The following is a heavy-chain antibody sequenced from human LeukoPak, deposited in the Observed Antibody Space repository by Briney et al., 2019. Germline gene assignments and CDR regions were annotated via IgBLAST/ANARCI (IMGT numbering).Heavy chain of an antibody. Sequence: ASVKVSCKASGYSFTRYDISWVRQAPGQGLEWMGWISTYSGNTNYAQRLHGRVTMTTDTSTTTAYMELRNLRSDDTAVYYCARDAYNSRYFDYWGQGTPVTVSS. V-gene: IGHV1-18*01. D-gene: IGHD5-24*01. CDR3: ARDAYNSRYFDY. CDR2: ISTYSGNT. J-gene: IGHJ4*02. CDR1: GYSFTRYD.